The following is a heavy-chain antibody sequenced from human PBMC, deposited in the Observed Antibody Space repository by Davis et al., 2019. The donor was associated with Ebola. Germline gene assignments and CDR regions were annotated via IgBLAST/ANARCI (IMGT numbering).Heavy chain of an antibody. V-gene: IGHV4-59*01. J-gene: IGHJ2*01. CDR1: GGSISTYY. CDR2: IYYSRST. Sequence: SETLSLTCTVSGGSISTYYWSWIRQSPGKGLEWIGYIYYSRSTNYNPSLKSRVTMSVDTSKNQFSLKLSSVTAADTAVYYCARSGGDWYFDLWGRGTLVTFSS. D-gene: IGHD3-10*01. CDR3: ARSGGDWYFDL.